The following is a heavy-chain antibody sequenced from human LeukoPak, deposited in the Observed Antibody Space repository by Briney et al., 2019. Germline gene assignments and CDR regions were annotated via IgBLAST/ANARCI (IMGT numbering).Heavy chain of an antibody. Sequence: PGGSLRLSCAASGFTFSSYGMHWVRQAPGKGLEWVAFIRYDGSNEYYADSVKGRFTISRDNSKNTLYLQMNSLRAEDTAVYYCAKDGGDSDAFDIWGQGTMVTVSS. J-gene: IGHJ3*02. CDR2: IRYDGSNE. V-gene: IGHV3-30*02. CDR1: GFTFSSYG. D-gene: IGHD2-21*02. CDR3: AKDGGDSDAFDI.